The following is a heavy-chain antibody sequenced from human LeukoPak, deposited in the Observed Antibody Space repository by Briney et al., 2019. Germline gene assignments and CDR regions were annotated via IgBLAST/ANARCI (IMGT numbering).Heavy chain of an antibody. CDR3: ARGLHYDFWSGLFDY. CDR1: GGSISSSSYY. CDR2: IYYSGST. Sequence: SETLSLTCTVSGGSISSSSYYWGWIRQPPGKGLEWIGSIYYSGSTYYNPSLKSRVTISVDTSKNQFSLKLSSVTAADTAVYYCARGLHYDFWSGLFDYWGQGTLVTVSS. D-gene: IGHD3-3*01. V-gene: IGHV4-39*07. J-gene: IGHJ4*02.